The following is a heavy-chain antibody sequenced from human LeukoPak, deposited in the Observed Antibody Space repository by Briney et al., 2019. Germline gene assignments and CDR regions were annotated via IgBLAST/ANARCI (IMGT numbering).Heavy chain of an antibody. Sequence: PGGSLRLSCAASGFTFDDYAMHWVRQAPGKGLEWVSAISGSGGSTYYADSVKGRFTISRDNSKNTLYLQMNSLRAEDTAVYYCANGVTMIDRYFDYWGQGTLVTVSS. D-gene: IGHD3-22*01. J-gene: IGHJ4*02. CDR1: GFTFDDYA. CDR2: ISGSGGST. V-gene: IGHV3-23*01. CDR3: ANGVTMIDRYFDY.